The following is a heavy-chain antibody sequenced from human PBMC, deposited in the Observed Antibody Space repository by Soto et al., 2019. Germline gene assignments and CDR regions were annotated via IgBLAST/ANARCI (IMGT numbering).Heavy chain of an antibody. CDR2: VTSDGSST. D-gene: IGHD3-3*01. J-gene: IGHJ4*02. Sequence: GGSLRPSCAASGFTVRNYWMHWVRQAPGKGLVWVSRVTSDGSSTNYADSVKGRFTISRDNSNHILYLQLSSLRVEDTAIYYCAKDLRPDGRYDLDYWGQGTQVTVSS. V-gene: IGHV3-74*01. CDR1: GFTVRNYW. CDR3: AKDLRPDGRYDLDY.